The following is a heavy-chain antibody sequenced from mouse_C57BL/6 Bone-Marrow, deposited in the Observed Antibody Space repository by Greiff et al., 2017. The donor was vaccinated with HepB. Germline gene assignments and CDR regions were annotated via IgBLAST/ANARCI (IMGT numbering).Heavy chain of an antibody. D-gene: IGHD2-3*01. CDR3: ASDGYYWYFDV. V-gene: IGHV1-55*01. CDR1: GYTFTSYW. Sequence: VQLQQPGAELVKPGASVKMSCKASGYTFTSYWITWVKQRPGQGLEWIGDIYPGSGSTNYNEKFKSKATLTVDPSSSTAYMQRSSLTSEDSAVYYCASDGYYWYFDVWGTGTTVTASS. J-gene: IGHJ1*03. CDR2: IYPGSGST.